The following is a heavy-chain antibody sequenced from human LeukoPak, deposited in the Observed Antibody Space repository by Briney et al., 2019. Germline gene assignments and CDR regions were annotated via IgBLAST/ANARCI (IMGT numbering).Heavy chain of an antibody. Sequence: GGTLRLSCAASGFTVSSNYMSWVRQAPGKGLEWVSVIYSGGSTYYADSVKGRFTISRDNSENTLYLQMNSLRAEDTAVYYCARDYDSSGYYADWGQGTLVTVSS. V-gene: IGHV3-53*01. J-gene: IGHJ4*02. D-gene: IGHD3-22*01. CDR2: IYSGGST. CDR3: ARDYDSSGYYAD. CDR1: GFTVSSNY.